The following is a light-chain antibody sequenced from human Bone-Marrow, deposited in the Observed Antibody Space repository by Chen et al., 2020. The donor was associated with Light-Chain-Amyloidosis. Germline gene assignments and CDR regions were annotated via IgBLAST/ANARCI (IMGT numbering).Light chain of an antibody. Sequence: SSLTPPASVSGSPGQSITISFTGTSSDVGGNNHVSWYQQHPNKAPKLMIYEVTNRPSWVPDRFSGYKSDNTASLTISGLQTEDEADYFCSSYTITNTLVFGSGTRVTVL. V-gene: IGLV2-14*01. J-gene: IGLJ1*01. CDR2: EVT. CDR1: SSDVGGNNH. CDR3: SSYTITNTLV.